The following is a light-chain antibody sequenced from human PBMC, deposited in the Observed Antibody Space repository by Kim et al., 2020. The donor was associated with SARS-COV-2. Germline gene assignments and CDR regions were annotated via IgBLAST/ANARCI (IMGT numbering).Light chain of an antibody. CDR2: QDS. CDR3: QAWDSSTAPYYV. CDR1: KLGDKY. V-gene: IGLV3-1*01. Sequence: SYELTQPPSVSVSPRQTASITCSGDKLGDKYACWYQQKPGQSPVLVIYQDSKRPSGIPERFSGSNSGNTATLTISGTQAMDEADYYCQAWDSSTAPYYVFGTGTKVTVL. J-gene: IGLJ1*01.